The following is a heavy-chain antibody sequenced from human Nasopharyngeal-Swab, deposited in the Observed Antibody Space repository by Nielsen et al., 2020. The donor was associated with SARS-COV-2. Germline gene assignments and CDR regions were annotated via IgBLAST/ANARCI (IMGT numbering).Heavy chain of an antibody. V-gene: IGHV3-73*01. J-gene: IGHJ4*02. D-gene: IGHD7-27*01. CDR1: GLIFSGSA. CDR2: IRSEVHNHAT. CDR3: SRHGGSGAFDY. Sequence: GGSLRLSCAASGLIFSGSAMHWVRQASGKGLEWIGQIRSEVHNHATVYAASMKGRFTISRDDSTNTAYLQMGRLETEDTAVYYCSRHGGSGAFDYWGQGTLVIVSS.